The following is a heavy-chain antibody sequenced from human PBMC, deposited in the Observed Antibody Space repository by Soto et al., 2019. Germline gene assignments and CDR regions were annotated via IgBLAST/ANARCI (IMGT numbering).Heavy chain of an antibody. CDR1: GGSISSGGYY. D-gene: IGHD6-19*01. CDR2: IYYSGST. V-gene: IGHV4-31*03. CDR3: ARDHDIAVAGTPYNWFDP. J-gene: IGHJ5*02. Sequence: SETLSLTCTVSGGSISSGGYYWSWIRQHPGKGLEWIGYIYYSGSTYYNPSLKSRVTISVDTSKNQFSLYLQMNSLRAEDTAVYYCARDHDIAVAGTPYNWFDPWGQGTLVTVSS.